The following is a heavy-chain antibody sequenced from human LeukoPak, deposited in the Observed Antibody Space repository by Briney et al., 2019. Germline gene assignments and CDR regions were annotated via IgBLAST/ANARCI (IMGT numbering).Heavy chain of an antibody. D-gene: IGHD4-17*01. CDR1: GGSISSSSYY. Sequence: KPSETLSLTCTVSGGSISSSSYYWGWIRQPPGKGLEWIGSIYYSGSTYYNPSLKSRVTISVDTSKNQFSLKLGSVTAADTAVYYCASLYGYLDYWGQGTLVTVSS. J-gene: IGHJ4*02. V-gene: IGHV4-39*07. CDR2: IYYSGST. CDR3: ASLYGYLDY.